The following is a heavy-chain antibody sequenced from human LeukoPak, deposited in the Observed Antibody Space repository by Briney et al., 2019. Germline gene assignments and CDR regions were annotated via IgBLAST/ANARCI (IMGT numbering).Heavy chain of an antibody. J-gene: IGHJ5*02. Sequence: GGSLRLSCAASEFSFSTYSMNWVGQAPGKGLEWVSYITSSSSNIYYADSVKGRFTISRDNAKNSLYLQMNSLRAEDTAVYYCAKDRNSSSWYWFDPWGQGTLVTVSS. CDR1: EFSFSTYS. CDR2: ITSSSSNI. D-gene: IGHD6-13*01. CDR3: AKDRNSSSWYWFDP. V-gene: IGHV3-48*01.